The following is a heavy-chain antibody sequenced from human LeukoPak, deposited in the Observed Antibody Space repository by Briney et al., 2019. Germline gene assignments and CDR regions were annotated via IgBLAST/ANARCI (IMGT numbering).Heavy chain of an antibody. J-gene: IGHJ4*02. CDR1: GFTFSSNS. Sequence: GGSLRLSCAASGFTFSSNSMNWVRQAPGKGLEWVSYISGSGSTISYAGSVKGRFTISRDNAKNSLYLQMNSLRDEDTAVYYCASRQVGATTNYFGYWGQGTLVTVSS. CDR3: ASRQVGATTNYFGY. CDR2: ISGSGSTI. D-gene: IGHD1-26*01. V-gene: IGHV3-48*02.